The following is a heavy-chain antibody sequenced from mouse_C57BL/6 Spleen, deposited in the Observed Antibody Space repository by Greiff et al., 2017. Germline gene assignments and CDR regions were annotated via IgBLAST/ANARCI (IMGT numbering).Heavy chain of an antibody. Sequence: QVQLQQSGPGLVQPSQSLSISCTASGFSLTSYGVHWVRQSPGKGLEWLGVIWRGGSTDYYAAFISRLSISKDNSKGQVFFKMNSLQADDTAIYYCARTYGNYYDYWGKGTTLTVSS. J-gene: IGHJ2*01. CDR3: ARTYGNYYDY. V-gene: IGHV2-2*01. CDR2: IWRGGST. CDR1: GFSLTSYG. D-gene: IGHD2-1*01.